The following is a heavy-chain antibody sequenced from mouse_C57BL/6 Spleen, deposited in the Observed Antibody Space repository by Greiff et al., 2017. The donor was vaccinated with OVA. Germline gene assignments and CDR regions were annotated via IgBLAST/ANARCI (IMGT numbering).Heavy chain of an antibody. V-gene: IGHV1-81*01. CDR1: GYTFTSYG. Sequence: QVQLKQSGAELARPGASVKLSCKASGYTFTSYGISWVKQRTGQGLEWIGEIYPRSGNTYYNEKFKGKATLTADKSSSTAYMELRSLTSGDSAVYFCARGDYGSRGDWYFEVWGTGTTVTVSS. CDR3: ARGDYGSRGDWYFEV. J-gene: IGHJ1*03. D-gene: IGHD1-1*01. CDR2: IYPRSGNT.